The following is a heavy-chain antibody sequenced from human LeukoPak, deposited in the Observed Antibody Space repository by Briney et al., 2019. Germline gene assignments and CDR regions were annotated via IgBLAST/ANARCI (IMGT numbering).Heavy chain of an antibody. CDR1: GFTFSSYA. V-gene: IGHV3-30*18. CDR2: MLYDGFNK. J-gene: IGHJ4*02. Sequence: GRSLRLSFAASGFTFSSYAMHWARQSLGQGLEWVAVMLYDGFNKYYADSVKGRFTISRDTSKNTLYLQMNSLRAEDTAVYYCAKTKGYSYGYYFDYWGQGTLVTVSS. D-gene: IGHD5-18*01. CDR3: AKTKGYSYGYYFDY.